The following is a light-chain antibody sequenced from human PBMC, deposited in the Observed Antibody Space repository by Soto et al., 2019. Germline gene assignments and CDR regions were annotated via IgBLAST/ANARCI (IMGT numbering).Light chain of an antibody. J-gene: IGLJ1*01. CDR1: SSDVGGYNY. V-gene: IGLV2-14*01. CDR3: SSYTSSSTLPDV. CDR2: DVS. Sequence: QSVLTQPASVSGSPGQSITISCTGTSSDVGGYNYVSWYQQHPAKAPKLMIYDVSDPPSGVSNRFSGSKSGNTASLTISGLQAEDEADYYCSSYTSSSTLPDVFGTGTKLTVL.